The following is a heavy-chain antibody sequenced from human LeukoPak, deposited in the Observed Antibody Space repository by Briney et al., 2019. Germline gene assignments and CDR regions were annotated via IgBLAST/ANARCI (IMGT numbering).Heavy chain of an antibody. CDR1: GGSISSYY. J-gene: IGHJ4*02. CDR2: FYYSGST. V-gene: IGHV4-59*01. CDR3: AALYTYYYDSSGYYNDFDY. D-gene: IGHD3-22*01. Sequence: PSETLSLTCTVSGGSISSYYWSWIRQRPGKGLEWIGYFYYSGSTNYNPSLKSRVTISVDTSKNQFSLKLSSVTAADTAVYYCAALYTYYYDSSGYYNDFDYWGQGTLVTVSS.